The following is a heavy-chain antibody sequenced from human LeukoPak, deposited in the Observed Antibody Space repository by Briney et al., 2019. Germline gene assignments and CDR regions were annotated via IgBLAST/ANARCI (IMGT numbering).Heavy chain of an antibody. J-gene: IGHJ4*02. D-gene: IGHD3-9*01. CDR3: GASNLLPGYFSLNY. CDR1: GFTVSSNY. V-gene: IGHV3-66*01. CDR2: IYGAGST. Sequence: PGGSLRLSCAASGFTVSSNYMTWVRQAPGKGLEWVSLIYGAGSTHYADSVRGRFTISRDNSKNTVYVQMNSLRAEDTAVYYCGASNLLPGYFSLNYWGQGTLVTVSS.